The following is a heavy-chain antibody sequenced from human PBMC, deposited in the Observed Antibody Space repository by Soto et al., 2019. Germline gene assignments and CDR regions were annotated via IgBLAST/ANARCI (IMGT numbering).Heavy chain of an antibody. CDR3: ARTGRGITIFGVVPLGFDP. CDR2: IIPIFGTA. V-gene: IGHV1-69*01. J-gene: IGHJ5*02. Sequence: QVQLVQSGAEVKKPGSSVKVSCKASGGTFSSYAISWVLQAPGQGLEWMGGIIPIFGTANYAQKFQGRVTITADESTSTAYMELSSLRSEDTAVYYCARTGRGITIFGVVPLGFDPWGQGTLVTVSS. CDR1: GGTFSSYA. D-gene: IGHD3-3*01.